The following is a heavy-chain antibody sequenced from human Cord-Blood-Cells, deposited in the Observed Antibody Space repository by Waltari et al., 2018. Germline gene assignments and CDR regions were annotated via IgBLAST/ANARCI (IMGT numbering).Heavy chain of an antibody. J-gene: IGHJ4*02. D-gene: IGHD1-26*01. V-gene: IGHV1-2*06. CDR1: GYTVTGHY. CDR3: ARARWELLLDY. CDR2: INPNSGGT. Sequence: QVQLVQSGAEVKKHGASSKVRWKASGYTVTGHYMHWVRQAPGQGLEWMGRINPNSGGTNYAQKFQGRVTMTRDTSISTAYMELSRLRSDDTAVYYCARARWELLLDYWGQGTLVTVSS.